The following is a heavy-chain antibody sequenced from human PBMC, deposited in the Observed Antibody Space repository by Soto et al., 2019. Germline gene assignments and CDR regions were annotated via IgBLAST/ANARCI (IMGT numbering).Heavy chain of an antibody. CDR2: ISYDGNTQ. CDR3: TKETNAYEINL. J-gene: IGHJ4*02. CDR1: GFIFSGYA. D-gene: IGHD3-9*01. V-gene: IGHV3-30-3*01. Sequence: QVQLVESGGGVVQPGGSLRLSCAASGFIFSGYAMHWVRQAPGMGLEWVAVISYDGNTQYYADSVKGRFTVSRENSNNILYVEMNNLRDEDTAMYYCTKETNAYEINLWCQGTLVTVS.